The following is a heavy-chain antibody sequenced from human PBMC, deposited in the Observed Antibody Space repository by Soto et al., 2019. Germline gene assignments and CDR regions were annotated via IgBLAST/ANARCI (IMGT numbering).Heavy chain of an antibody. CDR2: IYLGDSDR. Sequence: GESLKISCKGSGYSFDNYWIGWVRQMPGKGLEWMAIIYLGDSDRRYSPSFQGQVTISADQSISTAYLQWSSLKASDTANYYCVRYRSRDYYYGMDVWGQGTTVTVSS. CDR1: GYSFDNYW. D-gene: IGHD1-26*01. J-gene: IGHJ6*02. CDR3: VRYRSRDYYYGMDV. V-gene: IGHV5-51*01.